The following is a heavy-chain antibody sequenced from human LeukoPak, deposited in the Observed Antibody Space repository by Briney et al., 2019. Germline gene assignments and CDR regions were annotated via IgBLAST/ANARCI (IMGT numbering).Heavy chain of an antibody. Sequence: GGSLRLSCAASGFTFDDYAMHCVRQAPGEGLEWVSGMSWPSGGIGYADSVKGRFTISRDNAKTSLYLQINSLRAEDMALYYCAKGLSSGWLDWFDPWGQGTLVTVSS. J-gene: IGHJ5*02. CDR3: AKGLSSGWLDWFDP. V-gene: IGHV3-9*03. CDR1: GFTFDDYA. CDR2: MSWPSGGI. D-gene: IGHD6-19*01.